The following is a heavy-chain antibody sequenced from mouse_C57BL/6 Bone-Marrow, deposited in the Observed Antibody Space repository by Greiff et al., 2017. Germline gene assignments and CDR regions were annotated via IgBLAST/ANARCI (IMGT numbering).Heavy chain of an antibody. CDR2: IRLKSDNYAT. Sequence: DVMLVESGGGLVQPGGSMKLSCVASGFTFSNYWMNWVRQSPEKGLEWVAQIRLKSDNYATHYAESVKGRFTISRDDSKSSVYLQMNNLRAEDTGIYYCTAYSYYYAMDYWGQGTSVTVSS. CDR3: TAYSYYYAMDY. V-gene: IGHV6-3*01. CDR1: GFTFSNYW. D-gene: IGHD2-10*01. J-gene: IGHJ4*01.